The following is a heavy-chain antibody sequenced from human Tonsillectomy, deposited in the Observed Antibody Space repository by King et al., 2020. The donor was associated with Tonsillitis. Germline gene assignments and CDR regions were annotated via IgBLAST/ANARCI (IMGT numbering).Heavy chain of an antibody. CDR1: GFTFSSYS. J-gene: IGHJ4*02. D-gene: IGHD4-17*01. Sequence: VQLVESGGGLVKPGGSLRLSCAASGFTFSSYSMNWVCQAPGKGLEWVSSISSSSSYIYYADSVKGRFTISRDNAKNSLYLQMNSLRAEDTAVYYCARETYHGDYALAFYYWGQGTLVTVSS. CDR3: ARETYHGDYALAFYY. CDR2: ISSSSSYI. V-gene: IGHV3-21*01.